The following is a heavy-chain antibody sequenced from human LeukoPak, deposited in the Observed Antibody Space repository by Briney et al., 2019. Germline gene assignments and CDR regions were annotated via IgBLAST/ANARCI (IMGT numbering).Heavy chain of an antibody. D-gene: IGHD5-18*01. CDR3: ARDSDYGYPGPFDD. CDR2: MYHSGST. V-gene: IGHV4-38-2*02. J-gene: IGHJ4*02. Sequence: SETLSLTCTVSGYSISSGHYWGWIRQPPGKGLEWIGSMYHSGSTYYNPPLKSRVTISEDTSKNQFSLKLSSVTAADTAVYYCARDSDYGYPGPFDDWGQGTLVAVSS. CDR1: GYSISSGHY.